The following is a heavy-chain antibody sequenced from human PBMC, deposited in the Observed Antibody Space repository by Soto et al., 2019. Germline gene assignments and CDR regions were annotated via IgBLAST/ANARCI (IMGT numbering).Heavy chain of an antibody. CDR2: INHSGST. J-gene: IGHJ5*02. CDR3: ARFLYYYDSRWFDP. CDR1: GGSFSGYY. V-gene: IGHV4-34*01. D-gene: IGHD3-22*01. Sequence: SETLSLTCAVYGGSFSGYYWSWIRQPPGKGLEWIGEINHSGSTNYNPSLKSRVTISVDTSKNQFSLKLSSVTAADTAVYYCARFLYYYDSRWFDPWGQGTLVTVSS.